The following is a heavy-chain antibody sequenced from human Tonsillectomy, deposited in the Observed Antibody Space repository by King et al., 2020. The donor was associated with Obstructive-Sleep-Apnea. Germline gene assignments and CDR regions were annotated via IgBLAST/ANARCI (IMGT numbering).Heavy chain of an antibody. CDR1: GYTFTGYQ. V-gene: IGHV1-2*02. Sequence: QLVQSGAEVKKPGASVKVSCKASGYTFTGYQIHWVRQAPGHGLEWMGWINPNSGGTNCAQKFQGRVTMTRDTSISTAYMDLSSLRSDDTAVYYCATVAVATATYCFHYWGQGTLVTVSS. CDR3: ATVAVATATYCFHY. CDR2: INPNSGGT. D-gene: IGHD4-17*01. J-gene: IGHJ4*02.